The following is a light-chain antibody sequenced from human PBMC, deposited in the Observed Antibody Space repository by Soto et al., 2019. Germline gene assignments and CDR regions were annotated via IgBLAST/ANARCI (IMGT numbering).Light chain of an antibody. Sequence: EIVLTQSPGTLSLSPGDTATLSCRASQSVRSNFLAWYQHKPVQAPRLLIHDAYSRATGIPDRFSGRGSDRDFTLTISRLEPEDVAVYYCQQYGGSPRTFRQGTKLEIK. CDR2: DAY. CDR3: QQYGGSPRT. J-gene: IGKJ2*01. CDR1: QSVRSNF. V-gene: IGKV3-20*01.